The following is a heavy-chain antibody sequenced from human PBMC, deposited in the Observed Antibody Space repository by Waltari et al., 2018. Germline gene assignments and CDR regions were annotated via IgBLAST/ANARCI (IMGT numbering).Heavy chain of an antibody. CDR2: LWYDGNHI. D-gene: IGHD3-3*01. V-gene: IGHV3-33*01. CDR3: ARGSGSNHNNFDY. CDR1: GFTLSSSC. Sequence: QVQLVESGGGVVQPGTSLRLSCAASGFTLSSSCMHWVRQAPGKVLEWVAVLWYDGNHIFYADSVKGRFSVSRDSSKNTLFLQMNSLSAEDTAVYFCARGSGSNHNNFDYWGQGTLVTVSS. J-gene: IGHJ4*02.